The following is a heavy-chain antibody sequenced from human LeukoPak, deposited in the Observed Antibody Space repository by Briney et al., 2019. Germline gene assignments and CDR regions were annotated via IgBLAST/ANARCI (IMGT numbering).Heavy chain of an antibody. CDR2: FDREDGET. CDR3: ATTGTVVEAFDI. D-gene: IGHD1/OR15-1a*01. V-gene: IGHV1-24*01. CDR1: GYTFTSYS. Sequence: ASVKVSCKASGYTFTSYSMIWVRQAPGKGLEWMGRFDREDGETIYAQKFQGRVTLTEDTSTDTAYMELSSLRSEDTAVYYCATTGTVVEAFDIWGQGTMVTVSS. J-gene: IGHJ3*02.